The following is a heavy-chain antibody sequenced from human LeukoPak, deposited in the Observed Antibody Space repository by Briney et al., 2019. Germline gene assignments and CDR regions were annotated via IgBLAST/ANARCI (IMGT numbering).Heavy chain of an antibody. Sequence: GESLKISCKGSGYSFTSYWIGWARQMPGKGLEWMGIIYPGDSDTRYSPSFQGQVTISADKSISTAYLQWSSLKASDTAMYYCARHQGGLRYCSSTSCHWGAFDIWGQGTMVTVSS. CDR1: GYSFTSYW. CDR2: IYPGDSDT. J-gene: IGHJ3*02. V-gene: IGHV5-51*01. CDR3: ARHQGGLRYCSSTSCHWGAFDI. D-gene: IGHD2-2*01.